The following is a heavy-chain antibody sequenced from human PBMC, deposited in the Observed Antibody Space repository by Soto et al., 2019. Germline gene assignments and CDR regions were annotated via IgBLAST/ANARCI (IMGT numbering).Heavy chain of an antibody. J-gene: IGHJ3*02. V-gene: IGHV4-31*03. CDR3: ARGLGYDSNGHSLAALDI. Sequence: QVQLQESGPGLAKPSQTVSLTCTVSGASLSSGGHYWTWIRHVPGKDLEWIGYIFHTGTTFYTPSLKSRVLRAIDTADKYVSLNLNSVTAADTAVYYGARGLGYDSNGHSLAALDIWGHGTMVSVSA. CDR1: GASLSSGGHY. CDR2: IFHTGTT. D-gene: IGHD3-22*01.